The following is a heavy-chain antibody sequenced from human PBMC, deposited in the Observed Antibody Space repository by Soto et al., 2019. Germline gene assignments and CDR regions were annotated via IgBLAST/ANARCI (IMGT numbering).Heavy chain of an antibody. V-gene: IGHV4-59*01. D-gene: IGHD5-18*01. CDR3: ALGGYNYGRPFDF. Sequence: LALTCSVSGASISNYHYSWIRQSPGKGLEWIGYVYHRGTTYYTPSLKSRVNMSLDTSTNEIYLNLKSVTAADTAVHYCALGGYNYGRPFDFWGQGTLVTVSS. J-gene: IGHJ4*02. CDR2: VYHRGTT. CDR1: GASISNYH.